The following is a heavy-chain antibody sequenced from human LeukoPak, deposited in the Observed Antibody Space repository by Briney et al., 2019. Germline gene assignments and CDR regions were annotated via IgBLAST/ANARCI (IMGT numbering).Heavy chain of an antibody. CDR3: AKDAGPVGATHFDY. Sequence: PGGSLRLSCAASGFTFDDYAMHWVRQAPGKGLEWVSGISWNSGSIGYADSVKGRFTISRDNAKNSLYLQMNSLRAEDTALYYCAKDAGPVGATHFDYWGQGTLVTVSS. J-gene: IGHJ4*02. V-gene: IGHV3-9*01. CDR1: GFTFDDYA. CDR2: ISWNSGSI. D-gene: IGHD1-26*01.